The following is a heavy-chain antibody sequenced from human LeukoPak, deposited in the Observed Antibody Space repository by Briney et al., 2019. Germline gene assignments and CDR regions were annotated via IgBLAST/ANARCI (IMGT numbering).Heavy chain of an antibody. CDR2: ISARSSAI. CDR1: GFTFSSYS. Sequence: GGSLRLSCAASGFTFSSYSMNWVRQAPGKGLEWVSYISARSSAIYNADSVKGRFTISRDNAKNSLYLQMNSLRAEDTAVYYCARGSQSYSSSPTLFDYWGQGTLVTVSS. D-gene: IGHD6-13*01. J-gene: IGHJ4*02. V-gene: IGHV3-48*04. CDR3: ARGSQSYSSSPTLFDY.